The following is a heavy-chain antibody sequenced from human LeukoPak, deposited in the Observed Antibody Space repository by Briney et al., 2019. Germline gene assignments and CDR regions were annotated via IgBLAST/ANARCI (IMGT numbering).Heavy chain of an antibody. Sequence: PSETLSLTCTVSGGSISSHYWSWIRQPPGKGLERIGYIYYSGSTNYNPSLKSRVTISVDTSKNQFSLKLSSVTAADTAVYYCAMYHCSGGTCYPFDYWGQGALVTVSS. CDR1: GGSISSHY. CDR3: AMYHCSGGTCYPFDY. J-gene: IGHJ4*02. CDR2: IYYSGST. V-gene: IGHV4-59*08. D-gene: IGHD2-15*01.